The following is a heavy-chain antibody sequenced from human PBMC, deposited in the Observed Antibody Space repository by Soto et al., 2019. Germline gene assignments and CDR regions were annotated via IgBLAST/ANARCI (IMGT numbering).Heavy chain of an antibody. CDR1: GFSLSQIA. CDR2: IWFDGSKT. D-gene: IGHD5-12*01. V-gene: IGHV3-33*01. CDR3: ARDEAPAVRGFSAYDY. J-gene: IGHJ4*02. Sequence: GGSLRLSSAASGFSLSQIAMHWVRQTPGTGLEWVAVIWFDGSKTNYADSVKGRFTISRDNSKNTLYLQMNSLRTEDTAVYYCARDEAPAVRGFSAYDYWGQGTLVTVSS.